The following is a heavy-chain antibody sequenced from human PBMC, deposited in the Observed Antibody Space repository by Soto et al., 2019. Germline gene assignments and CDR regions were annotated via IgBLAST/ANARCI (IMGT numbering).Heavy chain of an antibody. CDR3: ATDRRIAVAGALHY. V-gene: IGHV3-30*03. CDR1: GFTFGTYG. J-gene: IGHJ4*02. Sequence: QVQLVESGGGVVQSGRSLRLSCATAGFTFGTYGMHWVRQTPGKGLEWVAVISCDGSKKYYADSVKGRFTISRDNSNDTLYLRMNSLRPDATAVYYCATDRRIAVAGALHYWGQGTLVTVSS. D-gene: IGHD6-19*01. CDR2: ISCDGSKK.